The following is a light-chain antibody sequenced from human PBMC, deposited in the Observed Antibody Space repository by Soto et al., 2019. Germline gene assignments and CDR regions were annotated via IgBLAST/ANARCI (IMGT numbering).Light chain of an antibody. J-gene: IGLJ2*01. CDR3: AAWDDSLNGL. Sequence: QSVLTQPPSASGTPGQRGTISCSGSSSNIGSNTVNWYQQLPGTAPKLLIYSNNQRPSGVPDRFSGSKSGTSAPLAISGLQSEDEADYYCAAWDDSLNGLFGGGTKLTVL. V-gene: IGLV1-44*01. CDR1: SSNIGSNT. CDR2: SNN.